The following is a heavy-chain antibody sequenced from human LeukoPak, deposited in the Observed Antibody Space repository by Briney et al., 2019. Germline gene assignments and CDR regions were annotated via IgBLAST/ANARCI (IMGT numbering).Heavy chain of an antibody. CDR1: GYTFTSYY. D-gene: IGHD3-10*01. CDR3: APSSTYYFDY. Sequence: GASVKVSCKASGYTFTSYYMHWVRQAPGQGLEWMGIINPSGGSTRYAQKFQGRVTMTRDTSTSTDYMELSSLRSDDTAVYYCAPSSTYYFDYWGQGTLATVSS. CDR2: INPSGGST. J-gene: IGHJ4*02. V-gene: IGHV1-46*01.